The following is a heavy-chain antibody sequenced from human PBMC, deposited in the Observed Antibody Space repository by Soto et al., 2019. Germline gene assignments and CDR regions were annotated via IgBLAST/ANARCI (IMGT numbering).Heavy chain of an antibody. J-gene: IGHJ3*02. Sequence: GASVKVSCKASGGTFSSYAISWVRQAPGQGLEWMGGIIPIFGTANYAQKFQGRVTITADESTSTAYMELSSLRSEDTAVYYCASRYCGGDCYHDAFDIWGQGTMVTVSS. D-gene: IGHD2-21*02. CDR1: GGTFSSYA. CDR2: IIPIFGTA. V-gene: IGHV1-69*13. CDR3: ASRYCGGDCYHDAFDI.